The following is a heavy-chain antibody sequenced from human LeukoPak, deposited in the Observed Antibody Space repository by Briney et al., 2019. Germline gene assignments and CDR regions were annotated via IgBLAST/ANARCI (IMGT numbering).Heavy chain of an antibody. Sequence: GGSLRLSCTASGFSFRTYIMAWVRQVPGKGLEWISAISGDAITTYYAVPVKGRFTISRDNFRNTLSLQMDSLRADDSAVYYCAKDASPYSNYAVRWFDSWGQGTPVTVSS. J-gene: IGHJ5*01. V-gene: IGHV3-23*01. CDR1: GFSFRTYI. CDR3: AKDASPYSNYAVRWFDS. CDR2: ISGDAITT. D-gene: IGHD4/OR15-4a*01.